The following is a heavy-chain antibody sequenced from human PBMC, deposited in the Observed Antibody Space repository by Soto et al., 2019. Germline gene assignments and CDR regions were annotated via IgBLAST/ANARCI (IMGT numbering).Heavy chain of an antibody. CDR2: INPGGDVI. D-gene: IGHD2-21*01. J-gene: IGHJ4*02. CDR1: GFSLRDYY. CDR3: TRDPRIADF. Sequence: GGSLRLSCAASGFSLRDYYMTWIRQAPGKGLELLSYINPGGDVIKYADSVKGRFTISRDNAKNSLYLHMNNLRAEDTAVYYCTRDPRIADFWGQGTLVTVS. V-gene: IGHV3-11*01.